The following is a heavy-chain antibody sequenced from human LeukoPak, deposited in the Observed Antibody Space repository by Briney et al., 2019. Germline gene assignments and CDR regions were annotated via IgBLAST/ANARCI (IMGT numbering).Heavy chain of an antibody. Sequence: SETLSLTCSVSRDSIRSYYWSWVRQPPGKGLEWIGYGVYSGTTKYSPSLKSRVDISVDTSKNEVSLNLRSVTATDTAVYYCAREESERGQTEGYFEYWGQGALVTVSS. J-gene: IGHJ4*02. CDR3: AREESERGQTEGYFEY. CDR1: RDSIRSYY. V-gene: IGHV4-59*01. CDR2: GVYSGTT. D-gene: IGHD3-10*01.